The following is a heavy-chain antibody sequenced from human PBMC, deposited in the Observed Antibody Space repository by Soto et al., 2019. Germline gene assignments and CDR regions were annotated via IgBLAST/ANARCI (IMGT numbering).Heavy chain of an antibody. CDR1: GYTFTSYY. CDR2: INPSGGST. J-gene: IGHJ4*02. CDR3: ARDYDYIWGSYRLAY. V-gene: IGHV1-46*03. D-gene: IGHD3-16*02. Sequence: QVQLVQSGAEVKKPGASVKVSCKASGYTFTSYYMHWVRQAPGQGLEWMGIINPSGGSTSYAQKFQGRVNMTRDTSTSTVYMELSSLRSEDTAVYYCARDYDYIWGSYRLAYWGQGTLVTVSS.